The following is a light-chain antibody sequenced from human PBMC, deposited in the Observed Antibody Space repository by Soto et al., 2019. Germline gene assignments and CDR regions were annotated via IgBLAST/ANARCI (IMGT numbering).Light chain of an antibody. CDR1: QSSSSW. V-gene: IGKV1-5*03. Sequence: DIQMTQSPSTLSASVGDRVTITCRASQSSSSWLAWYQQKPGKAPKLLIYEASSLESGVPSRFGGSGSGTEFTLTISSLQPDDFATYYCQQYNDYSWTFGQGTKVET. J-gene: IGKJ1*01. CDR2: EAS. CDR3: QQYNDYSWT.